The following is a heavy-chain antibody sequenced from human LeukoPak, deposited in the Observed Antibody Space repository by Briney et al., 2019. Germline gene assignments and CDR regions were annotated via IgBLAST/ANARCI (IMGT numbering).Heavy chain of an antibody. CDR3: TREWHTDQDY. V-gene: IGHV3-33*01. CDR1: GFTFSSCV. CDR2: TWSDGNDK. D-gene: IGHD2-21*01. Sequence: PGRSLRLSCAASGFTFSSCVMHWVRQAPGKGLEWVAATWSDGNDKYYADSVKGRFTISRDNSKDTLFLQMSSLRAEDSAVYYCTREWHTDQDYWGQGTLVTVSS. J-gene: IGHJ4*02.